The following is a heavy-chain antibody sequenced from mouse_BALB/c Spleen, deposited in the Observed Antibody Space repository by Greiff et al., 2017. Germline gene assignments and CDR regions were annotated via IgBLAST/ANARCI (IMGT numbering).Heavy chain of an antibody. CDR3: ARSYGNYGYFDY. D-gene: IGHD2-10*02. CDR2: ISSGSSTI. V-gene: IGHV5-17*02. J-gene: IGHJ2*01. CDR1: GFTFSSFG. Sequence: EVQRVESGGGLVQPGGSRKLSCAASGFTFSSFGMHWVRQAPEKGLEWVAYISSGSSTIYYADTVKGRFTISRDNPKNTLFLQMTSLRSEDTAMYYCARSYGNYGYFDYWGQGTTLTVSS.